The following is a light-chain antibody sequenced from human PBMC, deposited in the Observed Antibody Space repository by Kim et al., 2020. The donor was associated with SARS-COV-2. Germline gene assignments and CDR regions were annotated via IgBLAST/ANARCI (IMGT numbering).Light chain of an antibody. V-gene: IGKV1-5*03. Sequence: ASVGERVSITCRASQSISGWLAWYQQKPGKAPKLLINTASNLESGVPSRFSGSGFGTEFTLTISSLQPDDFASYYCQQYNSYPLTFGGGTKVDIK. J-gene: IGKJ4*01. CDR3: QQYNSYPLT. CDR2: TAS. CDR1: QSISGW.